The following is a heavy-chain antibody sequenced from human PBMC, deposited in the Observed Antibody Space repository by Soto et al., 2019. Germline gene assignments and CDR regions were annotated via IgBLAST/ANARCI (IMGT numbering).Heavy chain of an antibody. CDR1: GFTFSSYA. CDR2: ISGSGGNT. J-gene: IGHJ4*02. Sequence: PGGSLSLSCAASGFTFSSYAISWVRQAPGKGLEWVSAISGSGGNTYYADSVKGRFTISRDNSKNTLYLQMNSLRAEDTAVYYCAKWIGWSYFDYWGQGTLVTVSS. CDR3: AKWIGWSYFDY. V-gene: IGHV3-23*01. D-gene: IGHD6-19*01.